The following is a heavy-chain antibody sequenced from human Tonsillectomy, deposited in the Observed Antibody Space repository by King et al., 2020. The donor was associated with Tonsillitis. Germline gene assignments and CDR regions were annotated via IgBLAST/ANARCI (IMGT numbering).Heavy chain of an antibody. J-gene: IGHJ4*02. Sequence: QLVQSGGGLVKPGGSLRLSCAASGFTFSSYSMNWVRQAPGKGLEWVASISSSSSYIYYSDSLKGRFTISRDNAKNSLYLQMNSLRAEDTAVYYCATYPGGVYWGQGTLVTVSS. V-gene: IGHV3-21*01. CDR1: GFTFSSYS. CDR2: ISSSSSYI. D-gene: IGHD2-2*02. CDR3: ATYPGGVY.